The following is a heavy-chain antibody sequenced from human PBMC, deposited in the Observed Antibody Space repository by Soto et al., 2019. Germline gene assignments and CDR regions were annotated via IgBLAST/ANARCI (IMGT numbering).Heavy chain of an antibody. Sequence: QITLKESGPTLVKPTQTLTLTCTFSGFSLSTSGVGVGWIRQPPGKALEWLALIYWDDDKRYSPSLKSRPTITKDTSKNQVVLTMTNMDPVDTATYYCAHAAYGDYEGYFDLWGRGTLVTVSS. CDR2: IYWDDDK. D-gene: IGHD4-17*01. V-gene: IGHV2-5*02. CDR3: AHAAYGDYEGYFDL. CDR1: GFSLSTSGVG. J-gene: IGHJ2*01.